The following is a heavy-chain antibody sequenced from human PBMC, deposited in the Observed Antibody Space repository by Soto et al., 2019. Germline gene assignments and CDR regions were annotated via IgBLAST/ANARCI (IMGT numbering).Heavy chain of an antibody. CDR3: ASYYNGSGSHAPRYYYYGMDV. V-gene: IGHV1-18*01. Sequence: QVQLVQSGAEVKKPGASVKVSCKASGYTFTSYGISWVRQAPGQGLEWMGWISAYNGNTNYAQKLQGRVTMTTDTSTSTAYMELRSLRSDDTAVYYCASYYNGSGSHAPRYYYYGMDVWGQGTTVTVSS. D-gene: IGHD3-10*01. CDR2: ISAYNGNT. J-gene: IGHJ6*02. CDR1: GYTFTSYG.